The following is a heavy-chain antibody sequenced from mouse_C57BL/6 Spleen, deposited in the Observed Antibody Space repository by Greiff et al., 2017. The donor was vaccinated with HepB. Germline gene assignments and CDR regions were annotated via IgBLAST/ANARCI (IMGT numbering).Heavy chain of an antibody. J-gene: IGHJ3*01. CDR3: ARLDGSSTWFAY. D-gene: IGHD1-1*01. CDR1: GYTFTSYW. V-gene: IGHV1-64*01. Sequence: QVQLQQSGAELVKPGASVKLSCKASGYTFTSYWMHWVKQRPGQGLEWIGMIHPNSGSTNYNEKFKSKATLTVDKSSSTAYMQLSSLTSEDSAVYYCARLDGSSTWFAYWGQGTLVTVSA. CDR2: IHPNSGST.